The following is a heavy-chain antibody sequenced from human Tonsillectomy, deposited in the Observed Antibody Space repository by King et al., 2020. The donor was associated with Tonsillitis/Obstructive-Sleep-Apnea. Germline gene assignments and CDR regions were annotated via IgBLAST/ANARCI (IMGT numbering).Heavy chain of an antibody. Sequence: EQLVQSGAEVKKPGESLRISCKGSGYSFTSYWISWVRQMPGKGLEWMGRIDPSDSYTNYSPSFQGHVTISADKSISTAYLQWSSLKASDTAMYYCARRGGYDILTGYRLYYFDYWGQETLVTVSS. D-gene: IGHD3-9*01. V-gene: IGHV5-10-1*01. CDR1: GYSFTSYW. CDR3: ARRGGYDILTGYRLYYFDY. J-gene: IGHJ4*02. CDR2: IDPSDSYT.